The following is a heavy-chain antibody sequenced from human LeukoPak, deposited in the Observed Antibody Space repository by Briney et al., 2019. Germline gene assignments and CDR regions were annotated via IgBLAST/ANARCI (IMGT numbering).Heavy chain of an antibody. Sequence: GGSLRLSCAASGFTFSSYAMHWVRQAPGKGLEWVAVISYDGSNKYYADSVKGRFTISRDNSKNTLYLQMNSLRAEDTAVYYCARDFPILTWGQGTLVTVSS. CDR2: ISYDGSNK. V-gene: IGHV3-30*14. CDR3: ARDFPILT. CDR1: GFTFSSYA. J-gene: IGHJ5*02.